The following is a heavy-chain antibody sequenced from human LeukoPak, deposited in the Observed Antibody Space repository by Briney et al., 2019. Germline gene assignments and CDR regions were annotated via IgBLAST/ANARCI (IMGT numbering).Heavy chain of an antibody. J-gene: IGHJ4*02. D-gene: IGHD3-16*01. Sequence: ASVKVSCKASGYTFSTYGVSWVRQAPGQGLEWMGWISAYNSYTRYVEKFQGGVTMTIDTSTNTADMELRSLRSDDTAVYYCATTRGSHVLTPYFDYWGQGTLVTVSS. V-gene: IGHV1-18*01. CDR3: ATTRGSHVLTPYFDY. CDR1: GYTFSTYG. CDR2: ISAYNSYT.